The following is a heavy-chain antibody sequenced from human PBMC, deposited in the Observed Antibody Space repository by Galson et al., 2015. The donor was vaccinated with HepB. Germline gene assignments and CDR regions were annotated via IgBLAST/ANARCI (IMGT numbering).Heavy chain of an antibody. V-gene: IGHV1-18*01. Sequence: SVKVSCKASGYTFTSYGISWVRQAPGQGLEWMGWISAYNGNTNYAQKNQGRVTMTTDTSTSTAYMELRSLRSDDTAVYYCARDRHPNPRIWEPHDHRGQGTLVTVSS. D-gene: IGHD1-14*01. CDR2: ISAYNGNT. CDR3: ARDRHPNPRIWEPHDH. J-gene: IGHJ4*02. CDR1: GYTFTSYG.